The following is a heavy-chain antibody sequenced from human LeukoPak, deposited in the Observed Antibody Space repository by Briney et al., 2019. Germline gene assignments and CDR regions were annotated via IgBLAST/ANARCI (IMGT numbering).Heavy chain of an antibody. CDR1: GVTFSDYY. Sequence: GGSLRLSCTGSGVTFSDYYMSWIRQAPGKGPEWVANIKKDGREKYYVDSVKGRFTISRDNAERSLFLQMNSLTAEDTAVYYCAKGGSTSSWFWVDWGQGTLVTVSS. J-gene: IGHJ4*02. CDR3: AKGGSTSSWFWVD. CDR2: IKKDGREK. V-gene: IGHV3-7*01. D-gene: IGHD6-13*01.